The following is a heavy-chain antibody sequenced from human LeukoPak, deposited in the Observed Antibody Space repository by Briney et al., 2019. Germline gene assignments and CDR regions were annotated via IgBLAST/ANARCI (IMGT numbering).Heavy chain of an antibody. CDR1: GYTFTSYD. D-gene: IGHD3-3*01. CDR2: MNPNSGNT. Sequence: ASVKVSCKASGYTFTSYDINWVRQATGQGLEWMGWMNPNSGNTGYAQKFQGRVTITADESTSTAYMELSSLRSEDTAVYYCAGAPPPTFGVVNYYYYMDVWGKGTTVTVSS. CDR3: AGAPPPTFGVVNYYYYMDV. J-gene: IGHJ6*03. V-gene: IGHV1-8*01.